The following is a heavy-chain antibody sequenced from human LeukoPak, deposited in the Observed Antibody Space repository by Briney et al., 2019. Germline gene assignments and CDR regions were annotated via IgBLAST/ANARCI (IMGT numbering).Heavy chain of an antibody. CDR2: ISGSGGST. Sequence: GGSLRLSCAASGFTFSSYAMSWVRQAPGKGLEWVSAISGSGGSTYYADSVKGRFTVSRDNSKNTLYLQMNSLRAEDTAVYYCAKVRSSGSYPFDAFDIWGQGTMVTVSS. CDR3: AKVRSSGSYPFDAFDI. J-gene: IGHJ3*02. D-gene: IGHD1-26*01. CDR1: GFTFSSYA. V-gene: IGHV3-23*01.